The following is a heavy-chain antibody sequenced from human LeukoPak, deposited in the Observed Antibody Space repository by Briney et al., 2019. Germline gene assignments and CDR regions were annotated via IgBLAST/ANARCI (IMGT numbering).Heavy chain of an antibody. V-gene: IGHV3-21*01. D-gene: IGHD3-10*01. J-gene: IGHJ6*04. CDR1: GFTFSSYS. CDR2: ISSSSSYI. Sequence: GGSLRLSCAASGFTFSSYSMNWVRQAPGKGLEWVSSISSSSSYIYYADSVKGRFTISRDNAKNSLFLQMNSLRAEDTAVYYCARDVVRGSGGDVWGKGTTVTISS. CDR3: ARDVVRGSGGDV.